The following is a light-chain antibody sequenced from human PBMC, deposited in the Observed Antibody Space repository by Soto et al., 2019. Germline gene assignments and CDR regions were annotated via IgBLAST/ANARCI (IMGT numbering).Light chain of an antibody. CDR1: QSIISD. J-gene: IGKJ2*01. CDR2: AAS. V-gene: IGKV1-39*01. CDR3: QQSYSTPYT. Sequence: DFQMTQSPSSLSASVGDRVTISCRARQSIISDLNWYQQKPGKAPKLLIYAASRLQSGVPSRFSGSGSGSDFTLTISGLQPEDFAIYYCQQSYSTPYTFGQGTKLEIK.